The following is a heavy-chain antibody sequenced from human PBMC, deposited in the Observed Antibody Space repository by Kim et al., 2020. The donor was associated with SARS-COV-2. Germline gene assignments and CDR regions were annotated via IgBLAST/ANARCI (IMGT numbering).Heavy chain of an antibody. Sequence: VKGRFTISRDNAKNSLYLQMNSLRAEDTALYYCAKDSNYDILTGYAPDYWGQGTLVTVSS. CDR3: AKDSNYDILTGYAPDY. V-gene: IGHV3-9*01. D-gene: IGHD3-9*01. J-gene: IGHJ4*02.